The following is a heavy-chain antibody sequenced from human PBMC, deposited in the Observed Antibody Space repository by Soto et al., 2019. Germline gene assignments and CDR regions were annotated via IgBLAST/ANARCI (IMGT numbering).Heavy chain of an antibody. CDR3: ARTDGYYDSSGYCFDY. D-gene: IGHD3-22*01. J-gene: IGHJ4*02. Sequence: SETLSLTCTVSGGSISSGGYYWSWIRQHPGKGLEWIGYIYYSGSTYYNPSLKSRVTISVDTSKNQFSLKLSSVTAADTAVYYXARTDGYYDSSGYCFDYWGQGTLVTVSS. CDR2: IYYSGST. CDR1: GGSISSGGYY. V-gene: IGHV4-31*03.